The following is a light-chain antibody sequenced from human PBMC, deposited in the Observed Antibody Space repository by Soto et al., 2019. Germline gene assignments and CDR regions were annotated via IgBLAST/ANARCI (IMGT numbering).Light chain of an antibody. CDR2: DAS. J-gene: IGKJ4*01. V-gene: IGKV3-11*01. Sequence: EIVLTQSPATVSLSPGERATLSCRASQSVSTYLAWYQQKPGQAPRLLIYDASNRAYGIPARFSGSGSGTDFTLTISSLEPEDFAVYYCQQRSNWPHLTFGGGTNVEIK. CDR3: QQRSNWPHLT. CDR1: QSVSTY.